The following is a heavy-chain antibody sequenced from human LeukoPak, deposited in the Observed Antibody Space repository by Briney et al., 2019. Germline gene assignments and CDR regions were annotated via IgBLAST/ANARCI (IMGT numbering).Heavy chain of an antibody. CDR3: ARDRRAAAGTNFDY. J-gene: IGHJ4*02. V-gene: IGHV4-34*01. CDR1: GGSFSGYH. CDR2: INHSGST. Sequence: SETLSLTCAVYGGSFSGYHWSWIRQPPGKGLEWIGEINHSGSTNYNPSLKSRVTISVDTSKNQFSLKLSSVTAADTAVYYCARDRRAAAGTNFDYWGQGTLVTVSS. D-gene: IGHD6-13*01.